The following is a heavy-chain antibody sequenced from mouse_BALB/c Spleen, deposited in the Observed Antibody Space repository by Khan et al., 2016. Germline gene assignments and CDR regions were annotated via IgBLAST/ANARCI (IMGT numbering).Heavy chain of an antibody. CDR3: ARDLSYDHYWYFDD. D-gene: IGHD2-3*01. Sequence: EVQLQESGGGLVQPGGSLRLSCTTSGFTFTDYYMRWVRQPPGKALEWLGFIRNKANGYTTEYSASVKGRFTISRDNSQSILYLQMNTLRAEDSATYYCARDLSYDHYWYFDDWGAGTTVTVSS. J-gene: IGHJ1*01. CDR1: GFTFTDYY. V-gene: IGHV7-3*02. CDR2: IRNKANGYTT.